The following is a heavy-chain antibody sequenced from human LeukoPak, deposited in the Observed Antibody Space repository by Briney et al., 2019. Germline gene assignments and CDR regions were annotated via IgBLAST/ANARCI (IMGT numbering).Heavy chain of an antibody. J-gene: IGHJ4*02. CDR1: GYTFTGYY. CDR3: ARGLYVDTAMDPFDY. D-gene: IGHD5-18*01. Sequence: ASVKVSCKASGYTFTGYYIHWVRQAPGQGLEWMGWINPNSGGTDYVQKFQGRVTMTRDTSISTAYMELSRLRSDDTAVYYCARGLYVDTAMDPFDYWGQGILVTVSS. V-gene: IGHV1-2*02. CDR2: INPNSGGT.